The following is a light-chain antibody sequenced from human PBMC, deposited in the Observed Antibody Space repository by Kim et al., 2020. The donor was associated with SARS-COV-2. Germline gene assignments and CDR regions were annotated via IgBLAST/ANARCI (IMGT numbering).Light chain of an antibody. CDR2: GAS. Sequence: DIQMTQSPSSLSASVGDRVFISCRASQNIVNYLNWYQWRPGKAPKLLISGASSLHSGVPSRFSGSGSGTDFTLTISTLLPEDLATNYCEKSYSTTQITFGQGTRREIK. J-gene: IGKJ5*01. CDR3: EKSYSTTQIT. V-gene: IGKV1-39*01. CDR1: QNIVNY.